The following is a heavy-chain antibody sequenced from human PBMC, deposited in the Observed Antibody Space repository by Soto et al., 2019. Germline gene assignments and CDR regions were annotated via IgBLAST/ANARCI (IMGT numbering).Heavy chain of an antibody. J-gene: IGHJ4*02. CDR1: GFTFSSYA. CDR2: ISGSGGST. CDR3: ARDWATAIDY. V-gene: IGHV3-23*01. Sequence: WGSLRLSCAASGFTFSSYAMSWVRQAPGKGLEWVSAISGSGGSTDYAASVKGRFTVSRDDSKNSLYLQMDSLKTEDTDVYYCARDWATAIDYWGQGSLVTVSS. D-gene: IGHD5-12*01.